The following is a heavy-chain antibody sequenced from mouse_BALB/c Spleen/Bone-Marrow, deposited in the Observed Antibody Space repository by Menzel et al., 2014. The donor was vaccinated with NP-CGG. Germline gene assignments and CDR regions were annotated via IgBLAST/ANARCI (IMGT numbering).Heavy chain of an antibody. CDR2: IYPYNGGT. V-gene: IGHV1S29*02. CDR3: ARGWLLSWFAY. D-gene: IGHD2-3*01. Sequence: VQLKDSGPELVKPGASVKISCKVSGYTLTDYNMHWVKQSHGRSLEWIGYIYPYNGGTGYNQKYKSKATLTVDNSSSTAYMELRSLTSEDSAVYYCARGWLLSWFAYWGQGTLVTVSA. CDR1: GYTLTDYN. J-gene: IGHJ3*01.